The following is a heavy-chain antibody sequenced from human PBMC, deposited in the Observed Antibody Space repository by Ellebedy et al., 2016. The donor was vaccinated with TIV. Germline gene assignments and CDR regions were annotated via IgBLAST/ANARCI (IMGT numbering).Heavy chain of an antibody. CDR3: VKGAYPVPTVMAV. J-gene: IGHJ6*02. Sequence: GESLKISCAASGFSTSGMHWVRQAPGKGLEWVAFIRSDGNAGSVKGRLTISRDNSKNTLDLQMNSLRAEDTAVYYCVKGAYPVPTVMAVWGQGTMVIVSS. V-gene: IGHV3-30*02. D-gene: IGHD3-16*01. CDR2: IRSDG. CDR1: GFSTSG.